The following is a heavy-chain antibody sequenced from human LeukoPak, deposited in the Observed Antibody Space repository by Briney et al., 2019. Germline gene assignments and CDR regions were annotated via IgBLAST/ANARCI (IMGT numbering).Heavy chain of an antibody. CDR2: ISSSSSTI. CDR3: ARVAAAGPPDY. V-gene: IGHV3-48*03. Sequence: GGSLRLSCAASGFTFSSYEMNWVRQAPGKGLEWVSYISSSSSTIYYADSVKGRFTISRDNAKNSLYLQMNSLRAEDTAVYYCARVAAAGPPDYWGQGTLVTVSS. CDR1: GFTFSSYE. J-gene: IGHJ4*02. D-gene: IGHD6-13*01.